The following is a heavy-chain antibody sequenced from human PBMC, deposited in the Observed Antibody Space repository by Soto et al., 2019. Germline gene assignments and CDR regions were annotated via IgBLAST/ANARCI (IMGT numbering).Heavy chain of an antibody. J-gene: IGHJ1*01. CDR1: GFTFRSYV. V-gene: IGHV3-33*05. CDR3: ARWGTTGGLDV. CDR2: TSYDGSNK. D-gene: IGHD3-16*01. Sequence: QVQLVESGGGVVQPGTSLRLSCVGSGFTFRSYVIHWVRQAPGKGLEWGALTSYDGSNKDYGDSVKGRFPISRDNSRNTVDLQMDSLRREDTALYYCARWGTTGGLDVWGQGTLVSVSS.